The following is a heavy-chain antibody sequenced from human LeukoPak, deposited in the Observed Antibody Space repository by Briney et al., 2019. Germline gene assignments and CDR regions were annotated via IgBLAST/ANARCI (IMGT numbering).Heavy chain of an antibody. V-gene: IGHV4-61*01. D-gene: IGHD4-11*01. J-gene: IGHJ4*02. CDR2: IYYSGST. CDR3: ARRNNYCGDY. CDR1: GGSISSGSYY. Sequence: SETLSLTCTVSGGSISSGSYYWSWIRQPPGKGLEWIGYIYYSGSTNYNPSLKSRVTISVDTSKNQFSLKLSSVTAADTAVYYCARRNNYCGDYWGQGTLVTVSS.